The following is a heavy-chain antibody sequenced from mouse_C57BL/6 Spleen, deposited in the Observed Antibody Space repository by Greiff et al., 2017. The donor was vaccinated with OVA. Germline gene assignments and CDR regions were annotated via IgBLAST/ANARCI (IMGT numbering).Heavy chain of an antibody. CDR3: ARRTYYGSSYWYCDV. J-gene: IGHJ1*03. CDR1: GYTFTSYW. Sequence: QVQLQQPGAELVRPGSSVKLSCKASGYTFTSYWMHWVKQRPIQGLEWIGNIDPSDSETPYNQKFKDKATLTVDKSSSTAYMQLSRLTSDDSAVYYCARRTYYGSSYWYCDVWGTGTTVTVSS. V-gene: IGHV1-52*01. CDR2: IDPSDSET. D-gene: IGHD1-1*01.